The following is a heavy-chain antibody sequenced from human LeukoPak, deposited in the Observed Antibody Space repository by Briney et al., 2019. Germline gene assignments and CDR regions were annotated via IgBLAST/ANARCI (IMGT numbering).Heavy chain of an antibody. V-gene: IGHV1-46*01. J-gene: IGHJ4*02. Sequence: GASVKVSCKSSGYTFTSHYMHWVRQAPGQGLEWMGIINPSGGSTSYAQKFQGRVTMTRDTSINTAYMELSILKSDDSAVYYCARVLPDGFFPLEYWGQGTLVTVSS. CDR2: INPSGGST. CDR3: ARVLPDGFFPLEY. CDR1: GYTFTSHY. D-gene: IGHD5-24*01.